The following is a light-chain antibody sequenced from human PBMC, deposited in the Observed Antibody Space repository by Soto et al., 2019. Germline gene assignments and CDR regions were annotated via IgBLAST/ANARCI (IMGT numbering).Light chain of an antibody. Sequence: EIVLTQSPGTLSLSPGERATLSCRASQSVSSSYLAWYQQKPGQAPRLLIYGASSRATGIPDSFSGSGSGTDFILTISRLEPEDFAVYYCQQYDSSPVTFGPGTKVDIK. CDR2: GAS. J-gene: IGKJ3*01. CDR1: QSVSSSY. V-gene: IGKV3-20*01. CDR3: QQYDSSPVT.